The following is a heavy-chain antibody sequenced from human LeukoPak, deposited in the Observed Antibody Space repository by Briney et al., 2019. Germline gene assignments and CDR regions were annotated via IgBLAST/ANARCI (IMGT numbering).Heavy chain of an antibody. Sequence: SETLSLTCTVSGGSISSGSYYWSWIRQPAGKGLEWIGRIYTSGSTNYNPSLKSRVTISVDTSKNQFSLKLSSVTAADTAVYYCARVRPREAFDIWGQGTMVTVSS. CDR1: GGSISSGSYY. CDR3: ARVRPREAFDI. J-gene: IGHJ3*02. V-gene: IGHV4-61*02. CDR2: IYTSGST.